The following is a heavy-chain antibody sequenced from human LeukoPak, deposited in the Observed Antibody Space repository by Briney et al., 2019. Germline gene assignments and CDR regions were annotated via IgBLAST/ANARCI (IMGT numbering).Heavy chain of an antibody. CDR2: IYSGGST. J-gene: IGHJ4*02. CDR3: AKDSSSGYYYPTTAFDY. Sequence: PGGSLRLSCAASGFTVSSNYMSWVRPAPGKGLEWVSVIYSGGSTYYADSVKGRFTISRDNSKNTLYLQKNSLRAEDTAVYYCAKDSSSGYYYPTTAFDYWGQGTLVTVSS. CDR1: GFTVSSNY. V-gene: IGHV3-53*01. D-gene: IGHD3-22*01.